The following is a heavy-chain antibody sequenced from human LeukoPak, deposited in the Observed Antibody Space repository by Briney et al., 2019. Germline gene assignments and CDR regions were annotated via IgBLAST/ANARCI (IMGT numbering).Heavy chain of an antibody. CDR1: GYTFTSYG. V-gene: IGHV1-18*01. Sequence: GASMKVSCKASGYTFTSYGISWVRQAPGQGLEWMGWISAYNGNTNYAQKLQGRVTMTTDTSTSTAYMELRSLRSDDTAVYYCARDVRGIGYCSGGSCPAYYYYGMDVWGQGTTVTVSS. J-gene: IGHJ6*02. CDR3: ARDVRGIGYCSGGSCPAYYYYGMDV. D-gene: IGHD2-15*01. CDR2: ISAYNGNT.